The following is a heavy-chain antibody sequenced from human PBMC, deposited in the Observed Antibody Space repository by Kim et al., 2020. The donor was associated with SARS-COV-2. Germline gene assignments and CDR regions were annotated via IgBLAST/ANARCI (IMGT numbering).Heavy chain of an antibody. D-gene: IGHD6-13*01. Sequence: GGSLRLSCAASGFTFSSYAMSWVRQAPGKGLEWVSAISGSGGSTYCADSVKGRFTISRDNSKNTLYLQMNSLRAEDTAVYYCAKGDSSSWYSYSGFDYWGQGTLVTVSS. J-gene: IGHJ4*02. CDR1: GFTFSSYA. V-gene: IGHV3-23*01. CDR2: ISGSGGST. CDR3: AKGDSSSWYSYSGFDY.